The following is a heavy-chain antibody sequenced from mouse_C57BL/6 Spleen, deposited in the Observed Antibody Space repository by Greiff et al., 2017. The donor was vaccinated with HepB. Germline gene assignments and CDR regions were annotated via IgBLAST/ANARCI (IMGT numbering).Heavy chain of an antibody. J-gene: IGHJ2*01. CDR2: INPSTGGT. Sequence: VQLQQSGPELVKPGASVKISCKASGYSFTGYYMNWVKQSPEKSLEWIGEINPSTGGTTYNQKFKAKATLTVDKSSSTAYMQLKSLTSEDSAVYYCAIDVYWGQGTTLTVSS. CDR3: AIDVY. CDR1: GYSFTGYY. V-gene: IGHV1-42*01.